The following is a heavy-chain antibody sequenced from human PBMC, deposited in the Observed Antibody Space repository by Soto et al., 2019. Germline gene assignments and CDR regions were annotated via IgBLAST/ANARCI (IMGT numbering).Heavy chain of an antibody. V-gene: IGHV3-48*04. D-gene: IGHD3-10*01. CDR1: GFIFSSYS. CDR2: ISSSSSTI. Sequence: GGSLRLSCAASGFIFSSYSMNWVRQAPGKGLEWVSYISSSSSTIYYADSVKGRFTISRDNAKNSLYLQMNSLRAEDTAVYYCARSTRNYYGSGSYLYYWGQGALVTVSS. J-gene: IGHJ4*02. CDR3: ARSTRNYYGSGSYLYY.